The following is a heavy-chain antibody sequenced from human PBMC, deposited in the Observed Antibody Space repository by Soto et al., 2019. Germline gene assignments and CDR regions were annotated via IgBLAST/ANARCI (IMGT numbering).Heavy chain of an antibody. CDR2: FIPVYRTL. CDR3: ATGVIWIGYFTVDS. D-gene: IGHD3-3*01. J-gene: IGHJ4*02. Sequence: GASVKVSCKASGGSLGNSAINWVRQTPGQGLEWLGGFIPVYRTLNYAQKFQGRVTITADESTGTAYMTLSSLASDDTAVYYCATGVIWIGYFTVDSWGQGTRVTVSS. V-gene: IGHV1-69*13. CDR1: GGSLGNSA.